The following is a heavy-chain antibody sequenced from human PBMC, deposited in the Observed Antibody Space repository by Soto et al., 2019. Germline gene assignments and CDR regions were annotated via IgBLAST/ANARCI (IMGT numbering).Heavy chain of an antibody. J-gene: IGHJ6*03. CDR3: AREAGGYYYYYYMDV. V-gene: IGHV4-34*01. CDR2: INHSGST. Sequence: SETLSLTCAVYGGSFSGYYWSWIRQPPGKGLEWIGEINHSGSTNYNPSLKSRVTISVDTSKNQFSLKLSSVTAADTAVYYCAREAGGYYYYYYMDVWGKGTTVTVSS. CDR1: GGSFSGYY. D-gene: IGHD6-19*01.